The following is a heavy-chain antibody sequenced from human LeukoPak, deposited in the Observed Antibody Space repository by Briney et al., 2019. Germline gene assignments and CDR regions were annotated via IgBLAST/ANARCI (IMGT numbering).Heavy chain of an antibody. CDR1: GGSISSYC. D-gene: IGHD4-17*01. J-gene: IGHJ3*02. Sequence: PSETLSLTCTVSGGSISSYCWSWIRQPPGKGLEWIRYIYYSGSTNYNPSLKSRVTISVDTSKNQFTLKLSSVTAADTAVYYCARDRPYGEKEDAFDIWGQGTMVTVSS. CDR2: IYYSGST. CDR3: ARDRPYGEKEDAFDI. V-gene: IGHV4-59*01.